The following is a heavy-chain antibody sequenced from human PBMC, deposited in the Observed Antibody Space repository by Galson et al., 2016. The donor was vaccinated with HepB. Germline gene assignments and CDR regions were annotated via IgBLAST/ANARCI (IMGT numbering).Heavy chain of an antibody. D-gene: IGHD3-16*01. CDR2: IYGGGTT. J-gene: IGHJ4*02. CDR1: GFSVNNNY. Sequence: SLRLSCAASGFSVNNNYMTWVRQAPGKGLEWVSVIYGGGTTYFADSVKGRFTMSRDTSKNTLYLQMNSLRAEDTAVYYCASHGGSPSGLLGATEGLDYWGLGTLGTVAS. V-gene: IGHV3-53*01. CDR3: ASHGGSPSGLLGATEGLDY.